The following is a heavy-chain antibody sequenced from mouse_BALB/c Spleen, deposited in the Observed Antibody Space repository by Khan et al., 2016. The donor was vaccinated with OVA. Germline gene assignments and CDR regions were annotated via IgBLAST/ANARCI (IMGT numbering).Heavy chain of an antibody. CDR2: IDPENGET. CDR3: ARSGYSAWFAC. J-gene: IGHJ3*01. Sequence: VQLKQSGAELVRPGALVKLSCKASGFNIKDYYIHWVKQRPEQGLEWIGWIDPENGETVYDPKFQGKAIITADTSPNTAYLHLSSLTSEDTAVYYCARSGYSAWFACWGQGALVTVSS. V-gene: IGHV14-1*02. CDR1: GFNIKDYY.